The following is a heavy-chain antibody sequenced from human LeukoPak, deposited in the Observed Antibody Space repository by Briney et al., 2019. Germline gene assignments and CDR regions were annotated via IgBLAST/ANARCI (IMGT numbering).Heavy chain of an antibody. Sequence: GGSLRLSCAASGFTFSNYNMNWVRQAPGKGLEWVSSISSSSSYRYYADTVKGRFTISRDNAKNSLFLQMNSLRAEDTAVYYRARVDTLDYWGQGTLVTVSS. J-gene: IGHJ4*02. CDR1: GFTFSNYN. CDR3: ARVDTLDY. V-gene: IGHV3-21*01. CDR2: ISSSSSYR. D-gene: IGHD5-18*01.